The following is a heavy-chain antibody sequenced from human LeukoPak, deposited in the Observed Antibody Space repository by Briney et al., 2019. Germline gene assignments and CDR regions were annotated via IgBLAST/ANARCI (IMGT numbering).Heavy chain of an antibody. Sequence: GGSLRLSCAASRFTFPSYSMKWLRQAPGEGLEWVSSITSSSSYISYADSVKGRFTISRDNAKKSLHLQMNSLRAEDTAVYYCASSTLSGIGVFDIWGQGTMVTVSS. CDR1: RFTFPSYS. V-gene: IGHV3-21*01. J-gene: IGHJ3*02. CDR2: ITSSSSYI. D-gene: IGHD2/OR15-2a*01. CDR3: ASSTLSGIGVFDI.